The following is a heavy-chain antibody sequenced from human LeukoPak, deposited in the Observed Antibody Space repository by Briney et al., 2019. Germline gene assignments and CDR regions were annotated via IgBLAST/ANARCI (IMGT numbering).Heavy chain of an antibody. CDR3: ARSRSGYGYEHGAFEV. CDR2: IDYRGST. CDR1: NDSISNYY. J-gene: IGHJ3*01. V-gene: IGHV4-59*01. Sequence: SETLSLTCTVSNDSISNYYWSWIRQPPGKGLEWTAYIDYRGSTTNNPSLRSRITISVDTSRNQFSLKLRSVTAADTAVYYCARSRSGYGYEHGAFEVWGQGTMVTVSS. D-gene: IGHD5-12*01.